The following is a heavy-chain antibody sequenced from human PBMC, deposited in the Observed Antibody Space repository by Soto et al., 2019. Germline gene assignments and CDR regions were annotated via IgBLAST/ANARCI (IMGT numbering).Heavy chain of an antibody. Sequence: QVQLVQSGAEVKKPGSSVKVSCKASGGTFSSYTISWVRQAPGQGLEWMGRIIPILGIANYAQKFQGRVTITAXXSXSTXYMELSSLRSEDTAVYYCARVDYGDYLLRKYYFDYWGQGTLVTVSS. CDR2: IIPILGIA. J-gene: IGHJ4*02. V-gene: IGHV1-69*02. CDR1: GGTFSSYT. D-gene: IGHD4-17*01. CDR3: ARVDYGDYLLRKYYFDY.